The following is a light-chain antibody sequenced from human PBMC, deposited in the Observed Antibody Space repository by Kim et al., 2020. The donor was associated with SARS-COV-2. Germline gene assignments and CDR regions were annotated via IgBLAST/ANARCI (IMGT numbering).Light chain of an antibody. V-gene: IGKV3-15*01. CDR1: QSISGN. CDR2: GAS. Sequence: EIVMTQSPATLSVSPGERATLSCRASQSISGNLAWYQQKPGQAPRLLIHGASTRAIGIPARFSGSGSGTEFTLIISSLQSEDFAVYYCQQYDNWPPFTFGQGTKLEI. J-gene: IGKJ2*01. CDR3: QQYDNWPPFT.